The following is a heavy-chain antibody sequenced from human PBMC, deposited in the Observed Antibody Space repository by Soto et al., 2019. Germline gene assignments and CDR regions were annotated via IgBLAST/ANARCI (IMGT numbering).Heavy chain of an antibody. CDR1: GFTFSSYG. CDR3: SVSLDY. J-gene: IGHJ4*02. Sequence: QVQLVESGGGVVQPGRSLRLSCAASGFTFSSYGMHWVRQAPGKGLEWVAAISYDGSNKYYADSVKGRFTISRDNSKNTLYLQMNSLRAEDTAVYYASVSLDYWGQGTLVTVSS. V-gene: IGHV3-30*03. CDR2: ISYDGSNK.